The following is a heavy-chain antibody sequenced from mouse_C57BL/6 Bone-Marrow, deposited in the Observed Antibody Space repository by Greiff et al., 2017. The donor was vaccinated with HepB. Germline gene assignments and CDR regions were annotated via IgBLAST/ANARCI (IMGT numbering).Heavy chain of an antibody. CDR2: ISSGGSYT. CDR1: GFTFSSYG. Sequence: EVKLVESGGDLVKPGGSLKLSCAASGFTFSSYGMSWVRQTPDKRLEWVATISSGGSYTYYPDSVKGRFTISRDNAKNTLYLQLSSLKSEDTAMYYCARHYYGYFAYWGQGTTLTVSS. V-gene: IGHV5-6*02. J-gene: IGHJ2*01. CDR3: ARHYYGYFAY. D-gene: IGHD1-1*01.